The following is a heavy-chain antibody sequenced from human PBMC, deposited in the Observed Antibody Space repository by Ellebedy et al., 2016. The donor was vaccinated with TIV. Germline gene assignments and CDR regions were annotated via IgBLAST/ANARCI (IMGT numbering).Heavy chain of an antibody. CDR3: TRDDGDSGGKLDY. CDR2: ISYDGTTQ. CDR1: GFTFSSYP. J-gene: IGHJ4*02. D-gene: IGHD4-23*01. V-gene: IGHV3-30*14. Sequence: PGGSLRLSCTVSGFTFSSYPIHWVRLAPGKGLEWVTLISYDGTTQYNADSVKGRFTISRDNSRNTLYLQMNSLRADDTAVYYCTRDDGDSGGKLDYWGQGALVTVSS.